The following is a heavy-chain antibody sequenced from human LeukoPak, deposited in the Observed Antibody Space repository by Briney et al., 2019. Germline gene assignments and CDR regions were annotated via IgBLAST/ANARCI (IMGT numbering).Heavy chain of an antibody. Sequence: PGGSLRLSCAASGFTFSSYGMHWVRQAPGKGLEWVAFIRYDGSNKYYADSVKGRFTISRDNSKNTLYLQMNSLRAEDTAVYYCARGIVVVPYYFDYWGQGTLVTVSS. D-gene: IGHD3-22*01. CDR3: ARGIVVVPYYFDY. J-gene: IGHJ4*02. CDR1: GFTFSSYG. CDR2: IRYDGSNK. V-gene: IGHV3-30*02.